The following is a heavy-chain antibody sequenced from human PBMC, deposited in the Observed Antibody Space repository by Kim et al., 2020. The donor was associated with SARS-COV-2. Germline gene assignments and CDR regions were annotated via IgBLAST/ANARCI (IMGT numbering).Heavy chain of an antibody. J-gene: IGHJ4*02. V-gene: IGHV4-34*01. D-gene: IGHD3-3*01. CDR3: ARGGVAGTPDY. Sequence: TSYHPFLKSRVTISVEPSKYQFSLKLSSVTAADTAVYYCARGGVAGTPDYWGQGTLVTVSS. CDR2: T.